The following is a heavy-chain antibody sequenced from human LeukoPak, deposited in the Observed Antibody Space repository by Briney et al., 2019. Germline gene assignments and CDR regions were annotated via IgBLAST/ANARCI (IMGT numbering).Heavy chain of an antibody. J-gene: IGHJ4*02. CDR1: GFSLSTSGVG. D-gene: IGHD3-10*01. Sequence: SGPTLVKPTQTLTLTCTFSGFSLSTSGVGVGWIRQPPGKALEWLALIYWDDDKRYSPSLKSRLTITKDTSKNQVVLTMTNMDPVDTATYYCARQGHYGSGDYYFDYWGQGTLATVSS. CDR2: IYWDDDK. CDR3: ARQGHYGSGDYYFDY. V-gene: IGHV2-5*02.